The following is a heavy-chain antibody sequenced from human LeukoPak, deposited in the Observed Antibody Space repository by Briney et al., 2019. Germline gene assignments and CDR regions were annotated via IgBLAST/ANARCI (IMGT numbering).Heavy chain of an antibody. CDR2: INAGNGNT. D-gene: IGHD5-18*01. J-gene: IGHJ2*01. CDR3: ARAYGIQLWSYWYFDL. CDR1: GYTFTSYA. V-gene: IGHV1-3*01. Sequence: ASVKVSCKASGYTFTSYAMHWVRQAPGQRLEWMGWINAGNGNTKYSQKFQGRVTMTRNTSISTAYMELSGLRSEDTAVYYCARAYGIQLWSYWYFDLWGRGTLVTVSS.